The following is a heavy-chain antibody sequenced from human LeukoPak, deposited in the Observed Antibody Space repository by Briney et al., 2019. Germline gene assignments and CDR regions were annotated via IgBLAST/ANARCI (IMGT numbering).Heavy chain of an antibody. CDR3: ARVGRDFGVVYTTGVYYFDY. CDR2: IYTSGST. J-gene: IGHJ4*02. Sequence: PSETLSLTCTVSGGSISSGSYYWSWIRQPAGKGLEWIGRIYTSGSTNYNPSLKSRVTISVDTSKNQFSLKLSSVTAADTAVYYCARVGRDFGVVYTTGVYYFDYWGQGTLVTVSS. CDR1: GGSISSGSYY. D-gene: IGHD3-3*01. V-gene: IGHV4-61*02.